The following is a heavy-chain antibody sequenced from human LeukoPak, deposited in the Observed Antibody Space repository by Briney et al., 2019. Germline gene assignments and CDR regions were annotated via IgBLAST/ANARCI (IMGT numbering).Heavy chain of an antibody. J-gene: IGHJ4*02. Sequence: GGSLRLSCAASGFTFSSYGMHWVRQAPGKGLEWVSYAAAGGFISYADSVRGRFTISRDNAKNSLYLQMNSLRDEDTAVYYCVREGFYSGYDRWGQGTLVTVSS. V-gene: IGHV3-48*02. D-gene: IGHD5-12*01. CDR3: VREGFYSGYDR. CDR1: GFTFSSYG. CDR2: AAAGGFI.